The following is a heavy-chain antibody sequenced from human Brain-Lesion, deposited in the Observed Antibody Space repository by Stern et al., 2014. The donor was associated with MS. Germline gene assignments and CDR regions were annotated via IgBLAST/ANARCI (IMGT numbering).Heavy chain of an antibody. J-gene: IGHJ4*02. Sequence: QLQLQESGPGLVKPSGTLSLTCAVSGGSISSSNWWSWVRQSPGKGLEWIGESDHSGSTIYNPSLKSRVTASVDKSKNRLSLHLRSVTAADTAVYFCARFPASRPHVFDSWGQGTLVTVSS. V-gene: IGHV4-4*02. CDR2: SDHSGST. CDR3: ARFPASRPHVFDS. CDR1: GGSISSSNW. D-gene: IGHD6-13*01.